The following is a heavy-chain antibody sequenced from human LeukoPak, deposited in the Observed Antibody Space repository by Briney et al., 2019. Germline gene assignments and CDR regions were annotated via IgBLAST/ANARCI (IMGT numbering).Heavy chain of an antibody. Sequence: PGGSLRLSXAASGFTFSSYAMSWVRQAPGKGLEWVSAISGSGGSTYYADSVKGRFTISRDNSKNTLYLQMNSLRAEDTAVYYCAKWNLMTTVVKGWFDPWGQGTLVTVSS. CDR2: ISGSGGST. CDR3: AKWNLMTTVVKGWFDP. J-gene: IGHJ5*02. CDR1: GFTFSSYA. D-gene: IGHD4-23*01. V-gene: IGHV3-23*01.